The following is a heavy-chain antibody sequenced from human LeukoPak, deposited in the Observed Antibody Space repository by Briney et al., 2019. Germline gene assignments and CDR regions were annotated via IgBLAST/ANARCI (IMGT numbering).Heavy chain of an antibody. CDR2: IIPIFGTA. V-gene: IGHV1-69*06. J-gene: IGHJ6*03. D-gene: IGHD2-15*01. CDR3: WFMRVVVDYYYYMDV. CDR1: GGTFSSYA. Sequence: ASVKVSCKASGGTFSSYAISWVRQAPGQGLEWMGGIIPIFGTANYAQKFQGRVTITADKSTSTAYMELSSLRSEDTAVYYCWFMRVVVDYYYYMDVWGKGTTVTVSS.